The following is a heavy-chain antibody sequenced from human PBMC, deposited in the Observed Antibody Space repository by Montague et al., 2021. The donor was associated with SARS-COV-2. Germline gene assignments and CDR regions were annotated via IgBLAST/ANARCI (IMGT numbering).Heavy chain of an antibody. D-gene: IGHD3-10*01. J-gene: IGHJ4*02. CDR1: GGSISSSSYY. CDR3: ARESGSVSYLVY. V-gene: IGHV4-39*01. Sequence: SETLSLTCTVSGGSISSSSYYWGWIRQPPGKGLEWIGSIYNSGSTYYNTSLKSRVTISVDTSKNQFSLKLSSVTAADTAVYYCARESGSVSYLVYWGQGTLVTVSS. CDR2: IYNSGST.